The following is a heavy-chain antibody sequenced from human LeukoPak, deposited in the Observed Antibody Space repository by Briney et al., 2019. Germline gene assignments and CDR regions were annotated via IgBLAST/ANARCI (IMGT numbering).Heavy chain of an antibody. D-gene: IGHD6-19*01. V-gene: IGHV3-21*01. CDR1: GFTFSSYS. Sequence: GGSLRLSCAASGFTFSSYSMNWVRQAPRKGLEWVSSISSSSSYIYYADSVKGRFTISRDNAKNSLYLQMNSLRAEDTAVYYCARVKYSSGWANYFDYWGQGTLVTVSS. CDR3: ARVKYSSGWANYFDY. J-gene: IGHJ4*02. CDR2: ISSSSSYI.